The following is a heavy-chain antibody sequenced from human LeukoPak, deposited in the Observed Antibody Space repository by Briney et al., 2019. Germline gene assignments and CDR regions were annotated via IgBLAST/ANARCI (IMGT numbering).Heavy chain of an antibody. V-gene: IGHV3-30-3*01. J-gene: IGHJ4*02. D-gene: IGHD2-2*01. Sequence: GGSLRLSCAASGFTFSNYAMHWVRQAPGKGLEWVAVISYDGDNKYYTNSVKGRFTISRDNSKNTLFLQMNTLRVEDTAVYYCARDYIVPAGPYQFDYWGQGTLVTVSS. CDR3: ARDYIVPAGPYQFDY. CDR1: GFTFSNYA. CDR2: ISYDGDNK.